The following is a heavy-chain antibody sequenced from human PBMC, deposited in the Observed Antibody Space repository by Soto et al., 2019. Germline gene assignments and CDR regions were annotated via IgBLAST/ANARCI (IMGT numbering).Heavy chain of an antibody. J-gene: IGHJ6*03. Sequence: EVQLVESGGGLVQPGGSLRLSCAASGFTFSSYSMNWVRQAPGKGLEWVSYISSSSSTIYYADSVKGRFTISRDNAKNSLYLPMNSLRAEDTAVYYCARSALDYDILTGYQYYYYYMDVWGKGTTVTVSS. CDR3: ARSALDYDILTGYQYYYYYMDV. D-gene: IGHD3-9*01. V-gene: IGHV3-48*01. CDR1: GFTFSSYS. CDR2: ISSSSSTI.